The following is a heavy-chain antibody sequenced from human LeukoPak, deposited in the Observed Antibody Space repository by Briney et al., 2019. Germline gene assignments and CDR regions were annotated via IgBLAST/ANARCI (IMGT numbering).Heavy chain of an antibody. CDR2: ISAYNGNT. CDR1: GYTSTSYG. J-gene: IGHJ4*02. CDR3: ARKGRGIAAAAVDY. V-gene: IGHV1-18*01. D-gene: IGHD6-13*01. Sequence: ASVKVSCKASGYTSTSYGISWVRQAPGQGLEWMGWISAYNGNTNYAQRLQGRVTMTTDTSTSTAYMELRSLRSDDTAVYYCARKGRGIAAAAVDYWGQGTLVTVSS.